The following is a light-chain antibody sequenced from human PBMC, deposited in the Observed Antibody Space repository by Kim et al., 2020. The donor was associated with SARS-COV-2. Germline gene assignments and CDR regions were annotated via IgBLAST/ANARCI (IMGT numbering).Light chain of an antibody. CDR3: QSYDSSLRVVL. V-gene: IGLV1-40*01. Sequence: QSVLTQPPSVSGAPGQRVTISCTGSRSNIGAGYDVHWYQQLPGRAPEVLIYTNKNRPSGVPDRFSGSKSGTSASLAITGLQAEDEADYYCQSYDSSLRVVLFGGGTKVILL. J-gene: IGLJ2*01. CDR1: RSNIGAGYD. CDR2: TNK.